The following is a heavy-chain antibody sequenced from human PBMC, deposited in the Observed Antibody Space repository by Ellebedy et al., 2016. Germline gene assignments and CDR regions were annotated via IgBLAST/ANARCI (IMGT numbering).Heavy chain of an antibody. V-gene: IGHV1-2*02. CDR2: INPNSGGT. J-gene: IGHJ4*02. Sequence: ASVKVSCXASGYTFTSSGITWVRQAPGQGLEWMGWINPNSGGTDSARNFQDRVTMTRDKSIRTAYMELSSLRTDDTAVYYCARCGGSPYNFDHWGQGTLVTVSS. CDR3: ARCGGSPYNFDH. D-gene: IGHD2-15*01. CDR1: GYTFTSSG.